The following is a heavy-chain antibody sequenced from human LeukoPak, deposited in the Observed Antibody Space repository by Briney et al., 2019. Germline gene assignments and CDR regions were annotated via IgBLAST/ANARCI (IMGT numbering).Heavy chain of an antibody. V-gene: IGHV3-30*04. CDR1: GFTFSSYA. CDR3: ARDWDVGATAGYYFVY. D-gene: IGHD1-26*01. J-gene: IGHJ4*02. CDR2: ISYDGSNK. Sequence: GGSLRLSCAASGFTFSSYAMHWVHQAPGKGLEWVAVISYDGSNKYYADSVKGRFTISRDNSKNTLYLQMNSLRAEDTAVYYCARDWDVGATAGYYFVYWGQGTLVTVSS.